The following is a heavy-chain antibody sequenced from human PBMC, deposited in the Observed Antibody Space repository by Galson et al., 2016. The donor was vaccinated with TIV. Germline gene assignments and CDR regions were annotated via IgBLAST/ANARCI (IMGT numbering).Heavy chain of an antibody. J-gene: IGHJ6*02. D-gene: IGHD2/OR15-2a*01. V-gene: IGHV3-74*01. CDR1: GFTFRSYW. CDR3: ARALDYFKSSAYSYRSDFYYYAMDA. CDR2: INGDGSSS. Sequence: SLRLSCADSGFTFRSYWMHWVRQAPGKGPMWVARINGDGSSSDYADSVEGRFTISRDNAKTTLSLQMNSLRAEDTAVYFCARALDYFKSSAYSYRSDFYYYAMDAWGLGTTVTVSS.